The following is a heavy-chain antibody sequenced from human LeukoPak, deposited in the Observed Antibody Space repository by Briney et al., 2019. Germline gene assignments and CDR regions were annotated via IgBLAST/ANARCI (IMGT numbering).Heavy chain of an antibody. CDR2: INHSGST. J-gene: IGHJ4*02. V-gene: IGHV4-34*01. D-gene: IGHD3-10*01. CDR3: ARPRYGSGSLDS. Sequence: SETLSLTCAVYGESFSGHYWTWIRQPPGKGLEWIGEINHSGSTTSNPSLNNRVTIAEDTSKNQFFLRLTSVTAADPALYFCARPRYGSGSLDSWGQGTLVTASS. CDR1: GESFSGHY.